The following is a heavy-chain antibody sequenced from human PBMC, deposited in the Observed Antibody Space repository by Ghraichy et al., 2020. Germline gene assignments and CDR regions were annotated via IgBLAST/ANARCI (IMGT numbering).Heavy chain of an antibody. D-gene: IGHD3-22*01. CDR2: INHSGST. V-gene: IGHV4-34*01. J-gene: IGHJ4*02. CDR3: ARGSLQYYYDSSGYYYFDY. CDR1: GGSFSGYY. Sequence: SETLSLTCAVYGGSFSGYYWSWIRQPPGKGLEWIGEINHSGSTNYNPSLKSRVTISVDTSKNQFSLKLSSVTAADTAVYYCARGSLQYYYDSSGYYYFDYWGQGTLVTVSS.